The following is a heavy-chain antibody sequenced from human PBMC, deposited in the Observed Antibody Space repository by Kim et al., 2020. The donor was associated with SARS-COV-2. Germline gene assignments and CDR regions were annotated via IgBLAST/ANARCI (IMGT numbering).Heavy chain of an antibody. CDR3: ARLSSDV. D-gene: IGHD3-22*01. CDR2: SGST. Sequence: SGSTNYNPSLKSRVTISVDTSKNQFSLKLSSVTAADTAVYYCARLSSDVWGQGTTVTVSS. J-gene: IGHJ6*02. V-gene: IGHV4-34*01.